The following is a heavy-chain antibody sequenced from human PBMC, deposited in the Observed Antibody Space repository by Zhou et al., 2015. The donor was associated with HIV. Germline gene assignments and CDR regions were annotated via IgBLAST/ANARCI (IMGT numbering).Heavy chain of an antibody. Sequence: QVQLVQSGAEVKKPGSSVKVSCKASGGTFINYAFSWVRQAPGQGLEWVGGIIPVFGQAKYAQKFQGRVTCSADKSTSTVYMDMSSLRPEDTAVYYCARGRWELPDSYWGQGTLVTVSS. CDR2: IIPVFGQA. J-gene: IGHJ4*02. CDR3: ARGRWELPDSY. CDR1: GGTFINYA. V-gene: IGHV1-69*06. D-gene: IGHD1-26*01.